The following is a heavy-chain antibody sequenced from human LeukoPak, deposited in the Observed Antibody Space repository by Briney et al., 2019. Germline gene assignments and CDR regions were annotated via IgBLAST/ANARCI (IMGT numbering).Heavy chain of an antibody. CDR3: TSPLKYDSSGYFGGYDGFDI. V-gene: IGHV3-73*01. Sequence: GGSVRLSCAASGFTFSGSAMHWVRQASGKGLEWVGHIRSRGNSYATAYAASVKGRFTISRDDSKNTAYLQMNSLKTEDTAVYYCTSPLKYDSSGYFGGYDGFDIWGQGTMVTVSS. J-gene: IGHJ3*02. CDR2: IRSRGNSYAT. D-gene: IGHD3-22*01. CDR1: GFTFSGSA.